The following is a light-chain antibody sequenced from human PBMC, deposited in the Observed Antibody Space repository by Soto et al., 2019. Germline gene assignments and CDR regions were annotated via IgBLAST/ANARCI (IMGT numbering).Light chain of an antibody. CDR2: GDT. CDR3: QSYDTRLRWV. CDR1: SSNFGANFD. Sequence: QSVLTQPPSVSGAPGQRVTISCTGSSSNFGANFDVQWYQQFPGTAPKLLIYGDTIRPSGVPDRFSGSKSGTSASLAITWLQAEDEADYSCQSYDTRLRWVFGGGTKLTVL. J-gene: IGLJ2*01. V-gene: IGLV1-40*01.